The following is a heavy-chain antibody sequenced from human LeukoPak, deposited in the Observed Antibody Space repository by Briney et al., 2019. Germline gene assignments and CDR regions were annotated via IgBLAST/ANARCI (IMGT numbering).Heavy chain of an antibody. J-gene: IGHJ4*02. CDR2: ISDSGGST. CDR3: AKVSESNYDILTGYYTPYYFDY. V-gene: IGHV3-23*01. CDR1: GFTFSISA. Sequence: AGGSLRLSCVASGFTFSISAMSWVRQAPGKGLEWVSGISDSGGSTFYADSVKGRFTISRDNSKNILYLQMNSLRADDTAVYYCAKVSESNYDILTGYYTPYYFDYWGQGTLVTVSS. D-gene: IGHD3-9*01.